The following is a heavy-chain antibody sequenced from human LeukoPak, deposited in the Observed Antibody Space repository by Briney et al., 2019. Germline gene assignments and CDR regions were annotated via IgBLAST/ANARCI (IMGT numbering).Heavy chain of an antibody. V-gene: IGHV3-21*01. Sequence: GGSLRLSCAASGFILSDYNMNWVRQAPGKGLEWVSFIGISGTYITYADSVKGRFTISRDNAKNSLYLQMNSLRAEDTAVYSCARDLSATARAYDYWGQGTLVTVSS. CDR2: IGISGTYI. CDR1: GFILSDYN. D-gene: IGHD1-26*01. CDR3: ARDLSATARAYDY. J-gene: IGHJ4*02.